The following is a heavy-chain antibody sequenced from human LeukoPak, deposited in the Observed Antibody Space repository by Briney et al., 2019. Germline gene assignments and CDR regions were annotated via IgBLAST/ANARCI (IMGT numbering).Heavy chain of an antibody. D-gene: IGHD6-13*01. CDR2: IRGKAYGGTT. CDR3: TRDRGYSSSYFDY. V-gene: IGHV3-49*03. CDR1: GFTFGDYA. Sequence: PGGSLTLSCTASGFTFGDYAMSWFRQAPGKGLEWVGFIRGKAYGGTTEYAASVKGRFTISRDDSKSIAYLQMNSLKTEDTAVYYCTRDRGYSSSYFDYWGQGTLVTVSS. J-gene: IGHJ4*02.